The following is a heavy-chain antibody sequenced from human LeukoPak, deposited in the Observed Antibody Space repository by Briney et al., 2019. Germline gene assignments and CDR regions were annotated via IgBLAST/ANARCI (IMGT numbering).Heavy chain of an antibody. CDR1: GYSIISDYY. D-gene: IGHD6-19*01. CDR3: ARNTSGHSFEY. CDR2: VYHSGST. Sequence: PSETLSLTCTVSGYSIISDYYWGWIRQSPGKGLEWIGSVYHSGSTHYNPSLRSRVTMSVATSKIQFSLKLNSVTAADTAVYYCARNTSGHSFEYWGQGTLVTVSS. J-gene: IGHJ4*02. V-gene: IGHV4-38-2*02.